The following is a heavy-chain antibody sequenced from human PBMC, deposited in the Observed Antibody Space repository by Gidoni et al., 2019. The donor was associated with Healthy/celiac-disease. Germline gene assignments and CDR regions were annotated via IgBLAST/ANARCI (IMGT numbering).Heavy chain of an antibody. Sequence: EVQLVESGGGLVQPGGSLRLSCAAAGFTFSSYWRHWFRHAPGKGRVWFSRINSDGSRTSYADSVKGRFTISRDNAKNTLYLQMNSLRAEDTAVYYCARDRFTEWLSPLYYYYYGMDVWGQGTTVTVSS. V-gene: IGHV3-74*01. CDR1: GFTFSSYW. D-gene: IGHD3-3*01. J-gene: IGHJ6*02. CDR3: ARDRFTEWLSPLYYYYYGMDV. CDR2: INSDGSRT.